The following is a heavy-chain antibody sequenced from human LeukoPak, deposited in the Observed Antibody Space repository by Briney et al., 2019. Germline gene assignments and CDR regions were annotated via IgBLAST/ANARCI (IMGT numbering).Heavy chain of an antibody. CDR3: ARGQRRHIDMAPSFDY. J-gene: IGHJ4*02. Sequence: GGSLRLSCAASGFTFSNYWMHWVRLVPGKGLVWVSRINDDGSATFYADSVKGRFTISRDNSKNTLPLQMNSLRAEDTSVYYCARGQRRHIDMAPSFDYWGQGTLVTVSS. V-gene: IGHV3-74*01. D-gene: IGHD5-24*01. CDR1: GFTFSNYW. CDR2: INDDGSAT.